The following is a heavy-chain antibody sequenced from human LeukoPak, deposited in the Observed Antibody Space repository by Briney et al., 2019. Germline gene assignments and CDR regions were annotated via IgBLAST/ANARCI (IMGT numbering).Heavy chain of an antibody. CDR2: IWYDGSNK. CDR1: GFTFSSYG. CDR3: AKDLGRYCSGGSCPNWFDP. Sequence: TGGSLRLSCAASGFTFSSYGMHWVRQAPGKGLEWVAVIWYDGSNKYYADSVKGRFTISRDNSKNTLYLQMNSLRAEDTAVYYCAKDLGRYCSGGSCPNWFDPWGQGTLVTVSS. V-gene: IGHV3-33*06. J-gene: IGHJ5*02. D-gene: IGHD2-15*01.